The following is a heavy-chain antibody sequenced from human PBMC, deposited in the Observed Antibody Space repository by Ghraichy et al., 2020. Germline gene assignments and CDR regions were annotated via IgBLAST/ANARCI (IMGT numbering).Heavy chain of an antibody. Sequence: TLSLTCTVSGGSISSGGYYWSWIRQHPGKGLEWIGYIYYSGSTYYNPSLKSRVTISVDTSKNQFSLKLSSVTAADTAVYYCARGTVTTSWYYFDYWGQGTLVTVSS. V-gene: IGHV4-31*03. CDR1: GGSISSGGYY. D-gene: IGHD4-17*01. CDR3: ARGTVTTSWYYFDY. CDR2: IYYSGST. J-gene: IGHJ4*02.